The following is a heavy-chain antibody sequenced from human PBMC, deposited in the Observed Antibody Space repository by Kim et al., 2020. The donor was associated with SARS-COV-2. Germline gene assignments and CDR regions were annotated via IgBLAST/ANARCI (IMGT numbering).Heavy chain of an antibody. Sequence: GGSLRLSCAASGFTFSGYAMSWVRQAPGKGLEWLSAITSAGDSTYYADSVKGRFTISRDNSKNTLNLQMNSLTAEDTAVYYCAKDWPCTLTRGDDYWGQGTLVTVSS. J-gene: IGHJ4*02. V-gene: IGHV3-23*01. CDR3: AKDWPCTLTRGDDY. CDR1: GFTFSGYA. D-gene: IGHD2-8*01. CDR2: ITSAGDST.